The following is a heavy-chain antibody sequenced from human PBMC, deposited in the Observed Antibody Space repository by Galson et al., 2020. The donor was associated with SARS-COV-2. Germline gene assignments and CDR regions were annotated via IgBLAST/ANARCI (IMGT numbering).Heavy chain of an antibody. Sequence: QPGESLKISCAASGSIFTNQEINWVRQAPGKALEQHSYISDTGTNIYYADSVKGRFTIPRDNTKNSVYLQMTSVRAEDTAVYYWASPYLAAASFFGAFDLWGRGTMVTVSS. CDR1: GSIFTNQE. CDR3: ASPYLAAASFFGAFDL. J-gene: IGHJ3*01. D-gene: IGHD6-13*01. V-gene: IGHV3-48*03. CDR2: ISDTGTNI.